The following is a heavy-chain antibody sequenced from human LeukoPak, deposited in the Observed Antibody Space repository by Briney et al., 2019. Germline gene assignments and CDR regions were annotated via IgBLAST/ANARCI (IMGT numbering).Heavy chain of an antibody. CDR3: AKALQSQSYYDSSGYYSW. Sequence: GGSLRLSCAASGFTFSSYGMHWVRQAPGKGLEWVAVISYDGSNKYYADSVKGRFTISRDNSKNTLYLQMNSLRAEDTAVYYCAKALQSQSYYDSSGYYSWWGQGTLVTVSS. CDR2: ISYDGSNK. D-gene: IGHD3-22*01. CDR1: GFTFSSYG. J-gene: IGHJ4*02. V-gene: IGHV3-30*18.